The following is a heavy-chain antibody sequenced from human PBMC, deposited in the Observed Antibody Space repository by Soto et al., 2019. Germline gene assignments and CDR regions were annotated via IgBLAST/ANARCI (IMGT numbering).Heavy chain of an antibody. CDR2: SIPIFGTA. J-gene: IGHJ6*02. CDR1: EGTFSSYA. D-gene: IGHD2-15*01. CDR3: AGDVVVVAATSIQDYYGMDV. Sequence: QVQLVQSGAEVKKPGSSVKVSCRASEGTFSSYAISWVRQAPGQGLEWMGGSIPIFGTANYAQKFQGRVTITADESTSTAYMELSSLRSEDTAVYYCAGDVVVVAATSIQDYYGMDVWGQGTTVTVSS. V-gene: IGHV1-69*01.